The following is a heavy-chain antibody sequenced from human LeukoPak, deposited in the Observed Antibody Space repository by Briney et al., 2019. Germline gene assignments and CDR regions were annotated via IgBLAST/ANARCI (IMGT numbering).Heavy chain of an antibody. CDR3: ARAYSSSWCGGGNYYYMDV. CDR1: GYTFTGYY. J-gene: IGHJ6*03. V-gene: IGHV1-2*02. CDR2: INPNSGGT. D-gene: IGHD6-13*01. Sequence: ASVKVSCKASGYTFTGYYMHWVRQAPGQGLEWMGWINPNSGGTNYAQKFQGRVTMTRDTSISTAYMELSRLRSDDTAVYYCARAYSSSWCGGGNYYYMDVWGKGTTVTVSS.